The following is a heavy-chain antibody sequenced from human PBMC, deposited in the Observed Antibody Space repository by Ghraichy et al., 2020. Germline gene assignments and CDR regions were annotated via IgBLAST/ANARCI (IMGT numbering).Heavy chain of an antibody. CDR2: INHSGST. Sequence: SETLSLTCAVYGGSFSGYYWSWIRQPPGKGLEWIGEINHSGSTNYNPSLKSRVTISVDTSKNQFSLKLSSVTAADTAVYYCARDILTGYYHDYWGQGTLVTVSS. V-gene: IGHV4-34*01. J-gene: IGHJ4*02. D-gene: IGHD3-9*01. CDR3: ARDILTGYYHDY. CDR1: GGSFSGYY.